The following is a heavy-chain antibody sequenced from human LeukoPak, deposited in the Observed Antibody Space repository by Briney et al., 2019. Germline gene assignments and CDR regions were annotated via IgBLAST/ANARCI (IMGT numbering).Heavy chain of an antibody. CDR1: GFTFRSYA. Sequence: PGGSLRLSCAATGFTFRSYAMHWVRQAPGKGLEWVTVISFDGSNKNFADSVKGRFTLPRDNSKNTLYLQMNRLRPEDTAVYSCARGGPKTVTTSWYFDLWGRGTLVTVSS. CDR2: ISFDGSNK. D-gene: IGHD4-17*01. V-gene: IGHV3-30-3*01. CDR3: ARGGPKTVTTSWYFDL. J-gene: IGHJ2*01.